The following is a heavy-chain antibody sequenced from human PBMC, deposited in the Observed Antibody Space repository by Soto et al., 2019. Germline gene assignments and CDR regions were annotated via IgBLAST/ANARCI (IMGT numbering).Heavy chain of an antibody. J-gene: IGHJ6*02. CDR2: IYYSGST. D-gene: IGHD3-22*01. CDR3: ARHYYDSSGYYRHYYYYGMDV. Sequence: PSETLSLTCTVSAGSISSYYWSWIRQPPGRGLEWIGYIYYSGSTNYNPSLKSRVTISVDTSKNQFSLKLSSVTAADTAVYYCARHYYDSSGYYRHYYYYGMDVWGQGTTVTVSS. CDR1: AGSISSYY. V-gene: IGHV4-59*08.